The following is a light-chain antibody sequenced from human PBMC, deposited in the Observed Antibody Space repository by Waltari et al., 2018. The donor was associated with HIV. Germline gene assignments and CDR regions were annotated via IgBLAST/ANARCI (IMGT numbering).Light chain of an antibody. Sequence: EIVLMQSPGTLSLSPGERATLSCRATQSVSSSLLAWYQQKPGQAPRLLIYGASTRATGIPDRVSGSGSGTDFTLTISRLEPEDFAVYYCQHYRSSQGFTFGPGTKVDIK. CDR3: QHYRSSQGFT. V-gene: IGKV3-20*01. J-gene: IGKJ3*01. CDR1: QSVSSSL. CDR2: GAS.